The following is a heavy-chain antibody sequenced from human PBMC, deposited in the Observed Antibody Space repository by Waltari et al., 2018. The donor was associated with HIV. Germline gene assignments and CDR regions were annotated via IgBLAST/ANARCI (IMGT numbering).Heavy chain of an antibody. V-gene: IGHV4-39*01. Sequence: QLQLQESGPGLVKPSETLSLTCTVSGGSISSSSYYWGWIRQPPGKGLEWIGSIYYSGSTYYNPSLKSRVTISVDTSKNQFSLKRSSVTAADTAVYYCARHSLTYYYDSSGYSVAFDYWGQGTLVTVSS. CDR2: IYYSGST. CDR1: GGSISSSSYY. J-gene: IGHJ4*02. D-gene: IGHD3-22*01. CDR3: ARHSLTYYYDSSGYSVAFDY.